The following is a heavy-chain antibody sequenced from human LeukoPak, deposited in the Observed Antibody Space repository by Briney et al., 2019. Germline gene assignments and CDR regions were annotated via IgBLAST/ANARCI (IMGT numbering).Heavy chain of an antibody. Sequence: PSETLSLTCTVSGGSISSYYWSWIRQPAGKGLEWIGRIYTSGSTNYNPSLKSRVTMSVDTSRNQFSLKLSSVTAADTAVYYCARDTTIFGVVIPFDYWGQGSLVTVSS. CDR2: IYTSGST. CDR3: ARDTTIFGVVIPFDY. J-gene: IGHJ4*02. D-gene: IGHD3-3*01. V-gene: IGHV4-4*07. CDR1: GGSISSYY.